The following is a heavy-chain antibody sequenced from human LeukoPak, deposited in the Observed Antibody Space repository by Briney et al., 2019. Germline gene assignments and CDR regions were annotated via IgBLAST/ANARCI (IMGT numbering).Heavy chain of an antibody. CDR3: ARSSSGYYYLYFDY. D-gene: IGHD3-22*01. CDR1: GFTASSNY. J-gene: IGHJ4*02. CDR2: AYSAGST. Sequence: QSGGSLRLSCAASGFTASSNYMSWVRQAPGKGLEWVSVAYSAGSTYYADSVKGRFTISRDNSKNTLYLQMNSLRAEDTAVYYCARSSSGYYYLYFDYWGQGTLVTVSS. V-gene: IGHV3-53*01.